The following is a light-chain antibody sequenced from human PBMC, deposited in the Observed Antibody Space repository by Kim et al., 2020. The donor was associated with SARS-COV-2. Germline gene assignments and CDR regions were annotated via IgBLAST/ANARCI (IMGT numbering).Light chain of an antibody. CDR1: SIGRGS. CDR2: ENI. CDR3: QVWDAGSEHVV. J-gene: IGLJ2*01. Sequence: APGKTARIICGGESIGRGSVHWSQQKPGQAPVVVVYENIERPSGIPERFSGSNSGNTATLTISRVEAGDEADYYCQVWDAGSEHVVFGGGTQLTVL. V-gene: IGLV3-21*03.